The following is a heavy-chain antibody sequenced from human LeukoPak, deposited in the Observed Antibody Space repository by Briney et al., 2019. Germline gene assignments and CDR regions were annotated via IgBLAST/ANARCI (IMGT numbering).Heavy chain of an antibody. Sequence: PGGSLRLSCAASGFTFSDYYMSWLRQAPGKGLEWVSYISSSGSTIYYADSVKGRFTISRDNAKNSLYLQMNSLRAEDTAVYHRARESLGYCSSTSCYGRYYDFWSGYYVFDYWGQGTLVTVSS. D-gene: IGHD3-3*01. V-gene: IGHV3-11*01. CDR3: ARESLGYCSSTSCYGRYYDFWSGYYVFDY. J-gene: IGHJ4*02. CDR2: ISSSGSTI. CDR1: GFTFSDYY.